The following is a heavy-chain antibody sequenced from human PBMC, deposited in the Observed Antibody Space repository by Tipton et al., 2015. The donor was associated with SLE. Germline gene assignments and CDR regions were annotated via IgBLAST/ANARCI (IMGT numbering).Heavy chain of an antibody. CDR2: IYHSGST. V-gene: IGHV4-38-2*01. D-gene: IGHD2-2*01. J-gene: IGHJ4*02. CDR3: ARTNTYCSSTSCQGYFDY. CDR1: GYSISSGYY. Sequence: TLSLTCAVSGYSISSGYYWGWIREPPGKGLEWIGSIYHSGSTYYNPSLKSRVTISVDTPKNQFSLKLSSVTAADTAVYYCARTNTYCSSTSCQGYFDYWGQGTLVTVSS.